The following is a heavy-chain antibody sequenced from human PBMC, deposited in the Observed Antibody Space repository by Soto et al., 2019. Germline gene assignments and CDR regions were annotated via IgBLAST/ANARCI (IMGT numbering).Heavy chain of an antibody. CDR2: IDPSDSYT. Sequence: PWESLKISCKGSGYSFTSYWIGWVRQMPWKGRAWMGRIDPSDSYTNYSPSFQGHVTISADKSISTAYLQWSSLKASDTAMYYCARPHYDFWSGYADYYYGMDVWGQGTTVTVSS. CDR1: GYSFTSYW. CDR3: ARPHYDFWSGYADYYYGMDV. J-gene: IGHJ6*02. D-gene: IGHD3-3*01. V-gene: IGHV5-10-1*01.